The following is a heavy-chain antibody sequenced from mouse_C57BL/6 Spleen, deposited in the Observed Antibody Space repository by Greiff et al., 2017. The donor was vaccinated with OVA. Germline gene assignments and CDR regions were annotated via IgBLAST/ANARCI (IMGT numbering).Heavy chain of an antibody. CDR1: GYTFTSYW. CDR3: AREEEIYYYGSSYKRYFDV. Sequence: VQLQQPGTELVKPGASVKLSCKASGYTFTSYWMHWVKQRPGQGLEWIGNINPSNGGTNYNEKFKSKATLTVDKSSSTAYMQLSSLTSEDSAVYYCAREEEIYYYGSSYKRYFDVWGTGTTVTVSS. CDR2: INPSNGGT. D-gene: IGHD1-1*01. V-gene: IGHV1-53*01. J-gene: IGHJ1*03.